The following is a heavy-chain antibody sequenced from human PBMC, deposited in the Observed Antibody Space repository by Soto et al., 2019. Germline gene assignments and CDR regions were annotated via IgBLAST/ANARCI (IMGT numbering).Heavy chain of an antibody. Sequence: ASVKVSCKASGYTFTSYGISWVRQAPGQGLEWMGWISAYNGNTNYAQKLQGRVTMTTDTSTSTAYMELRSLRSDDTVVYYCARLPICSNGVCYTGYYYYYYMDVWGKGTTVTVSS. V-gene: IGHV1-18*01. CDR1: GYTFTSYG. D-gene: IGHD2-8*01. J-gene: IGHJ6*03. CDR2: ISAYNGNT. CDR3: ARLPICSNGVCYTGYYYYYYMDV.